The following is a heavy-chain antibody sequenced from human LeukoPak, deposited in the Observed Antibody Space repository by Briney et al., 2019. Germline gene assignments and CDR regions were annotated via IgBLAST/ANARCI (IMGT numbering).Heavy chain of an antibody. CDR1: GGSISSYY. J-gene: IGHJ4*02. D-gene: IGHD6-6*01. CDR2: IYTSGST. CDR3: ARDRWEYSSSSHFDY. V-gene: IGHV4-4*07. Sequence: SETLSLTCTVSGGSISSYYWSWIRQPAGKGLEWIGRIYTSGSTNYNPSLKSRVTMSVDTSKNQFSLKLSSVTAADTAVYYCARDRWEYSSSSHFDYWGQGTLVTVSS.